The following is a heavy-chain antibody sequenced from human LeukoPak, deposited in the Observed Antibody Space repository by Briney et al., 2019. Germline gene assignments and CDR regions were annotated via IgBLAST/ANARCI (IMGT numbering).Heavy chain of an antibody. CDR1: GFTFSSYG. CDR3: AKESTYYDSSGSPSYYFDY. Sequence: GGSLRLSCAASGFTFSSYGMHWVRQAPGKGLEWVAFIRYDGSNKYYADSVKGRFTISRDNSKNTLYLQMNSVRAEDTAVYYCAKESTYYDSSGSPSYYFDYWGQGTLVTVSS. V-gene: IGHV3-30*02. D-gene: IGHD3-22*01. CDR2: IRYDGSNK. J-gene: IGHJ4*02.